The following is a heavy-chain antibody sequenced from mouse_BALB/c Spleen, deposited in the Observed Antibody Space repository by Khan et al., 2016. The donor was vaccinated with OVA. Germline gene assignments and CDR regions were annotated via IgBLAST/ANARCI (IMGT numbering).Heavy chain of an antibody. CDR3: ARMVYSRTMDD. D-gene: IGHD1-1*02. J-gene: IGHJ4*01. V-gene: IGHV9-3-1*01. Sequence: QIRLLQSGPELKKPGATVKFSCKASGYTFKTTEINWVKQAPGKGLKWMGWLDPYTGEPIYADDFKGRSAFSLDTSASTAYLQLNNLKNEATATFFVARMVYSRTMDDWGQGTSVTGSS. CDR2: LDPYTGEP. CDR1: GYTFKTTE.